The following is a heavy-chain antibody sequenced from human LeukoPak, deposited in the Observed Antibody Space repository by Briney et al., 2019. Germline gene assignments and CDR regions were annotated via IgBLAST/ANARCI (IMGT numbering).Heavy chain of an antibody. D-gene: IGHD6-13*01. CDR3: ARGGYSRDY. V-gene: IGHV3-7*03. Sequence: GGSLRLSWAASGFTFTSYWMSWVRQAPGKRLEWVANIKQDGSEKYYVDSVKGRFTISRDNAKNSLYLQMNSLRAEDTAIYYCARGGYSRDYWGQGTLVTVSS. CDR1: GFTFTSYW. J-gene: IGHJ4*02. CDR2: IKQDGSEK.